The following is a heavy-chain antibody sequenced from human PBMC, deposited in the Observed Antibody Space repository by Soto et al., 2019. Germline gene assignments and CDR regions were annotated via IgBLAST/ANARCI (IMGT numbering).Heavy chain of an antibody. Sequence: GGSLRLSCSSSGFTFSSYAMHWVRQAPGKRLEYVSAISRNWVIRYYADSVKGRFTISRDNSKNTLYLQMSSMRAEDTAVYYCVLHCSSTSCYLHGADYWGQGTLVTVSS. CDR1: GFTFSSYA. CDR3: VLHCSSTSCYLHGADY. V-gene: IGHV3-64D*06. J-gene: IGHJ4*02. D-gene: IGHD2-2*01. CDR2: ISRNWVIR.